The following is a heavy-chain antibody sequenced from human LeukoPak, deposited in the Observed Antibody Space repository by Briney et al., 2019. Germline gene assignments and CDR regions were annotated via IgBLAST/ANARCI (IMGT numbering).Heavy chain of an antibody. J-gene: IGHJ4*02. CDR3: ARGSLYYDFWSGPDY. CDR1: GFTFNTYS. CDR2: ISSSSSYI. D-gene: IGHD3-3*01. Sequence: GGSLRLSRAASGFTFNTYSMNWVRQAPGEGLEWVSSISSSSSYIYYADSVRGRFTISRDNAKNSLYPQMNSLRAEDTAVYYCARGSLYYDFWSGPDYWGQGTLVTVSS. V-gene: IGHV3-21*01.